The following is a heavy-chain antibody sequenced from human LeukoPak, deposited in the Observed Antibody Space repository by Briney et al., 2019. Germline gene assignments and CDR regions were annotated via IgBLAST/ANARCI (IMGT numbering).Heavy chain of an antibody. CDR1: GGTFSRFT. Sequence: SVKVSCKASGGTFSRFTISWVRQAPGQGLEWMGGIIPILGTANYAQKFQGKVTITADESTSTAYMELSSLRSEDTAIYYCARGWDYDSGGRPTAYVYWGQGTLVSVSS. CDR3: ARGWDYDSGGRPTAYVY. D-gene: IGHD3-22*01. V-gene: IGHV1-69*13. CDR2: IIPILGTA. J-gene: IGHJ4*02.